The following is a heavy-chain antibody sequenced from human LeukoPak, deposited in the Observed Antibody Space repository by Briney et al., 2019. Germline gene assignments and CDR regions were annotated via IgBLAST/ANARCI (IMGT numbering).Heavy chain of an antibody. D-gene: IGHD3-22*01. V-gene: IGHV3-23*01. CDR3: AKDFDSSGYWRFDY. Sequence: GGSLRLSCAASGFTFSSYAMSWVRQAPGKGLEWVSAISGSGGSTYYADSVKGPFTISRDNSKNTLYLQMNSLRAEDTAVYYCAKDFDSSGYWRFDYWGQGTLVTVSS. CDR2: ISGSGGST. J-gene: IGHJ4*02. CDR1: GFTFSSYA.